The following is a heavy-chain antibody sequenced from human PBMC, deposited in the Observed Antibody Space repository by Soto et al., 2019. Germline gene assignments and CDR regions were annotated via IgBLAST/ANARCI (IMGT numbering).Heavy chain of an antibody. V-gene: IGHV4-30-4*01. J-gene: IGHJ4*02. Sequence: TSETLSLTCTVSGGSIRSGDYYWSWIRQPPGKGLESIGYIYYSGSTYYNPSLKSRVTISVDTSKNQFSLKLSSVTAADTAVYYCARSLRRGPPFEYWGQGTLVTVS. CDR2: IYYSGST. D-gene: IGHD3-10*01. CDR1: GGSIRSGDYY. CDR3: ARSLRRGPPFEY.